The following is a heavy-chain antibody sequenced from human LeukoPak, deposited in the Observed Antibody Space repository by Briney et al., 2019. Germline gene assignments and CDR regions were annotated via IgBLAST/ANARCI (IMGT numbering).Heavy chain of an antibody. V-gene: IGHV4-61*02. J-gene: IGHJ6*03. CDR1: GGSISSGGYY. CDR3: GLYYYYYMDV. Sequence: SRTLSLTCTVSGGSISSGGYYWSWIRQPAGKGLEYLGRIYSTGSTNYNPSLRSRVTISVDTSKNHFSLKLSSVTAADTAVYYCGLYYYYYMDVWGKGTTVTVSS. CDR2: IYSTGST.